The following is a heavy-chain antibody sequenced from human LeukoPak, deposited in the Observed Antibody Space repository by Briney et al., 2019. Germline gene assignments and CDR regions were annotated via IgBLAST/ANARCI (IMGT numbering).Heavy chain of an antibody. J-gene: IGHJ6*02. CDR2: IIPILGIA. V-gene: IGHV1-69*04. D-gene: IGHD2-15*01. CDR1: GGTFSSYA. CDR3: ARRFVVVAANYYYYYGMDV. Sequence: SVKVSCKASGGTFSSYAISWVRQAPGQGLEWMGRIIPILGIANYAQKFQGRVTITADKSASTAYMEPSSLRSEDTAVYYCARRFVVVAANYYYYYGMDVWGQGTTVTVSS.